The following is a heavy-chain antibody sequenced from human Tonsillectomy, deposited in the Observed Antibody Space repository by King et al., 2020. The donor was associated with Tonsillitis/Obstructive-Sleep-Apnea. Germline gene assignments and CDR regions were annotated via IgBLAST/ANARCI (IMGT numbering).Heavy chain of an antibody. CDR3: ARAEVNWGPDY. CDR2: INHSGST. Sequence: HVQLQQWGAGLLKPSETLSLTCAVYGGSFSGYYWSWIRQPPGKGREWIGEINHSGSTNYNPSLKSRVTISVDTSKNQFSLKLSSVTAADTAVYYCARAEVNWGPDYWGQGTLVTVSS. J-gene: IGHJ4*02. D-gene: IGHD7-27*01. V-gene: IGHV4-34*01. CDR1: GGSFSGYY.